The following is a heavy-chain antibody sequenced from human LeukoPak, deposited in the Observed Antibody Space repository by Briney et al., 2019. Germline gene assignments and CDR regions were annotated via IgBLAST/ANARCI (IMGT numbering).Heavy chain of an antibody. CDR2: ISYDGSNK. V-gene: IGHV3-30*18. CDR3: AKDRPSSSPFDY. Sequence: PGRSLRLSCAASGFTFTSYGMHWVRQAPGKGLEWVAVISYDGSNKYYADSVKGRFTISRDNSKNTLYLQMNSLRAEDTAVYYCAKDRPSSSPFDYWGQGTLVTVSS. D-gene: IGHD6-13*01. CDR1: GFTFTSYG. J-gene: IGHJ4*02.